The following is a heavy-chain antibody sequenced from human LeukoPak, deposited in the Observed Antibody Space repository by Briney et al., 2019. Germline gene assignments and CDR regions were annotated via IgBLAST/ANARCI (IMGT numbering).Heavy chain of an antibody. CDR1: GGSISSSSYY. CDR2: IYYSGST. V-gene: IGHV4-39*07. D-gene: IGHD2-2*01. Sequence: NPSETLSLTCTVSGGSISSSSYYWGWIRQPPGKGLEWIGSIYYSGSTYYNPSLKSRVTISVDTSKNQFSLKLSSVTAADTAVYYCAREADIVVVPAAILMWGRQGGYMDVWGKGTTVTVSS. CDR3: AREADIVVVPAAILMWGRQGGYMDV. J-gene: IGHJ6*03.